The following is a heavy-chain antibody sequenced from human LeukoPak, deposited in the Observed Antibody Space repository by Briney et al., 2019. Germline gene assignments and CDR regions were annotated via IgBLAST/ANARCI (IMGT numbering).Heavy chain of an antibody. D-gene: IGHD3-9*01. J-gene: IGHJ4*02. CDR3: ARIPRYFDWLSAEFDY. CDR2: IKQDGSEK. CDR1: GFTFSSYW. Sequence: LAGGSLRLSCAASGFTFSSYWISWVRQAPGKGLEWVANIKQDGSEKYYVDSVKGRFTISRDNAKNSLYLQMNSLRAEDTAVYYCARIPRYFDWLSAEFDYWGQGTLVTVSS. V-gene: IGHV3-7*01.